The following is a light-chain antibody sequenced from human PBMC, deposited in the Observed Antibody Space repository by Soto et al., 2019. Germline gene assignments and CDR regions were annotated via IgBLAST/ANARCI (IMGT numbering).Light chain of an antibody. V-gene: IGKV3-15*01. CDR2: DAS. J-gene: IGKJ1*01. CDR1: QSVSSN. Sequence: EIVMTQSPAILSVSPGERATLSCRASQSVSSNLAWYQQRPGQAPRLLIYDASTRATGIPARFSGSGSGTEFTLTISSLQSEDFAVYYCQHYNNWPRWTFGQGTKVDIK. CDR3: QHYNNWPRWT.